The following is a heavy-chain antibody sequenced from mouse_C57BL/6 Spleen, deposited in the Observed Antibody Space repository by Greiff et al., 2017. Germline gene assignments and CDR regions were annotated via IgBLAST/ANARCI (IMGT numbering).Heavy chain of an antibody. CDR1: GYAFSSSW. V-gene: IGHV1-82*01. Sequence: QVQLQQSGPELVKPGASVKISCKASGYAFSSSWMNWVKQRPGRGLEWIGRIYPGDGDTNYNGKFKGKATLTADKSSSTAYMQLSSLTSEDSAVYFCASDMRDYGYDVGYYYAMDYWGQGTSVTVSS. CDR3: ASDMRDYGYDVGYYYAMDY. J-gene: IGHJ4*01. D-gene: IGHD2-2*01. CDR2: IYPGDGDT.